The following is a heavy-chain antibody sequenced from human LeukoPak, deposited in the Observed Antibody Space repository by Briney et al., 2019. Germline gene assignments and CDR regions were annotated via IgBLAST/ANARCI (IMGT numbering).Heavy chain of an antibody. J-gene: IGHJ4*02. CDR2: ITGSGGNT. D-gene: IGHD3-9*01. V-gene: IGHV3-23*01. Sequence: GGSLRLSCAASGFTFSNYAMSWVRQAPGKGLEWVSAITGSGGNTYYADSVKGRFTISRDNSKNMVFLQMNSLRAEDTAVYYCAKWGDYDVLTGYYVSDYWGQGTLVTVSS. CDR3: AKWGDYDVLTGYYVSDY. CDR1: GFTFSNYA.